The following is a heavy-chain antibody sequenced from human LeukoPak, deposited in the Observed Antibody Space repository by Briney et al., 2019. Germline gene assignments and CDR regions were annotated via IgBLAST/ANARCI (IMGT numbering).Heavy chain of an antibody. CDR1: GYTFTSYG. CDR2: ISAYNGNT. CDR3: ARELRFLEWLLPDY. Sequence: ASVKVSCKASGYTFTSYGISWVRQAPGQGIEWMGWISAYNGNTNYAQKLQGRVTMTTDTSTSTAYMELRSLRSDDTAVYYCARELRFLEWLLPDYWGQGTLVTVSS. D-gene: IGHD3-3*01. V-gene: IGHV1-18*01. J-gene: IGHJ4*02.